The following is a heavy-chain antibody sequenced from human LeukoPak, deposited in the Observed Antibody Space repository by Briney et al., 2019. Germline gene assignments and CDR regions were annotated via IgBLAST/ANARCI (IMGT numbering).Heavy chain of an antibody. CDR1: SGSFSGYY. D-gene: IGHD6-13*01. V-gene: IGHV4-34*01. J-gene: IGHJ4*02. CDR3: ASSDSSSWYVRVVYYVY. CDR2: INHSGST. Sequence: SETLSLTCAVYSGSFSGYYWSWIRQPPGKGLEWIGEINHSGSTNYNPSLKSRVTISVDTSKNQFSLKLSSVTAADTAVYYCASSDSSSWYVRVVYYVYWGQGTLVTVSS.